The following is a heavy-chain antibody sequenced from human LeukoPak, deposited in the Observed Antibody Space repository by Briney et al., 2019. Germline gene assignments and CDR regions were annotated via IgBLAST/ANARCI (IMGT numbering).Heavy chain of an antibody. J-gene: IGHJ4*02. D-gene: IGHD4-17*01. CDR3: AKDLPDYGDYIEGY. Sequence: PGGSPRLSCAASGFPFSSLGMSWVRQAPGKGLEWVSTISGSGGIIDYADSVKGRFTFSRDNSRNMVYLQMNSLRAEDTAVYYCAKDLPDYGDYIEGYWGQGTLVTVSS. CDR2: ISGSGGII. CDR1: GFPFSSLG. V-gene: IGHV3-23*01.